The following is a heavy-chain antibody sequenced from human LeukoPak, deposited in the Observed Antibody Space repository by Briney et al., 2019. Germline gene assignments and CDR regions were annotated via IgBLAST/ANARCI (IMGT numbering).Heavy chain of an antibody. CDR2: ISAYNGNT. CDR1: GYTFPGYD. J-gene: IGHJ4*02. CDR3: ARMMSIPVAGHRPLFDY. V-gene: IGHV1-18*04. Sequence: ASVKVSCKASGYTFPGYDLNGLGRAPGQGLEGWGGISAYNGNTNYAQKLQDRVTMTTDTATSTAYMELRSLRSDDTAIYYCARMMSIPVAGHRPLFDYWGQGTLVTVSS. D-gene: IGHD6-19*01.